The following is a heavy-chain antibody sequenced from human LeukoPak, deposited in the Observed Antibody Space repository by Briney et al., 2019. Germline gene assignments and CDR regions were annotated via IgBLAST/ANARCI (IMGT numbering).Heavy chain of an antibody. J-gene: IGHJ3*02. V-gene: IGHV4-59*12. D-gene: IGHD4-17*01. CDR1: GGSISSYY. CDR2: IYSSGST. CDR3: ARAFPFDDYGDPDAFDI. Sequence: SETLSLTCTVSGGSISSYYWSWIRQPPGKGLEWIGYIYSSGSTNYDPSLKSRVTISVDRSKNQFSLKLTSVTAADTAVYYCARAFPFDDYGDPDAFDIWGQGTMVTVSS.